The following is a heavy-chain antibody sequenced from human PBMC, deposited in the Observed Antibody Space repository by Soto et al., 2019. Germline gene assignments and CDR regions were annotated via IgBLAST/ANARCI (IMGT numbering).Heavy chain of an antibody. V-gene: IGHV4-34*01. D-gene: IGHD4-17*01. CDR2: INHSGST. J-gene: IGHJ4*02. Sequence: QVQLQQWGAGLLKPSETLSLTCAAYGGSFSGYYWSWIRQPPGKGLEWIGEINHSGSTNYNPSLKSRVTISVDTSKNQFSLKLSSVTAADTAVYYCARADTTVTTWVYWGQGTLVTVSS. CDR3: ARADTTVTTWVY. CDR1: GGSFSGYY.